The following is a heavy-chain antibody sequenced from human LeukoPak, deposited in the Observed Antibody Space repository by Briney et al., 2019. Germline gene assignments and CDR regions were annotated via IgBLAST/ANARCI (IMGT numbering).Heavy chain of an antibody. Sequence: PGGSLRLSCAASGFTFSSYGMHWVRQAPGKGLEWVAVIWYDGSNKYYADSVKGRFTISRDNSKNTLYLQMNSLRAEDTAVYYCARDSQEGLREPDYWGQRTLVTVSS. V-gene: IGHV3-33*01. D-gene: IGHD5-12*01. CDR1: GFTFSSYG. CDR2: IWYDGSNK. J-gene: IGHJ4*02. CDR3: ARDSQEGLREPDY.